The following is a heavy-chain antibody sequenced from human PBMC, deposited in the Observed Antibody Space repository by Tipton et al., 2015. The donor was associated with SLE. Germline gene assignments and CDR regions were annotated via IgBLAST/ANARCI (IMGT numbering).Heavy chain of an antibody. V-gene: IGHV4-38-2*01. CDR3: ARSTGIFGVVTSAFDI. J-gene: IGHJ3*02. CDR1: GYSISSGYY. D-gene: IGHD3-3*01. CDR2: IYYSGST. Sequence: TLSLTCAVSGYSISSGYYLGWIRQPPGKGLEWIGYIYYSGSTNYNPPLKSRVTISVDTSKNPFSLKLSSVTAADTAVYYCARSTGIFGVVTSAFDIWGQGTMVTVSS.